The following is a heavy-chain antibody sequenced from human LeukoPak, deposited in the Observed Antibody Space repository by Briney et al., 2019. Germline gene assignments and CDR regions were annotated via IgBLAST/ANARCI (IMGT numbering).Heavy chain of an antibody. CDR2: INAGNGNT. J-gene: IGHJ4*02. D-gene: IGHD4-17*01. CDR1: GYTFTSYA. Sequence: ASVKVSCKASGYTFTSYAMYWVRQAPGQRLEWMGWINAGNGNTKYSQKFQGRVTITRDTSASTAYMELSSLRSEDTAVYYCARDRVYGDSPPFDYWGQGTLVTVSS. V-gene: IGHV1-3*01. CDR3: ARDRVYGDSPPFDY.